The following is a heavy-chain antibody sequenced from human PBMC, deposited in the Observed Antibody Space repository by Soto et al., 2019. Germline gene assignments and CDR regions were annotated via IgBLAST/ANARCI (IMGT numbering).Heavy chain of an antibody. V-gene: IGHV4-59*08. CDR1: GDSISSYY. CDR2: IYSGST. J-gene: IGHJ5*02. Sequence: PSETLSLTCTVSGDSISSYYWSWIRQPPGKGLEWIGYIYSGSTSYNPSLNSRITISVDTSKNQLSLKLTSVTAADTAIYYCARNVWFDHWGQGTLVTVSS. CDR3: ARNVWFDH.